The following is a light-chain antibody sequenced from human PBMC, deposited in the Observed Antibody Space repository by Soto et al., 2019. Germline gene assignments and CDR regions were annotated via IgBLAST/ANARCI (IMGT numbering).Light chain of an antibody. CDR3: QQYDNWPPIT. V-gene: IGKV3D-15*01. CDR2: GAS. CDR1: QSVDIN. Sequence: EIVLTQSPATLSVSPGDRVTLSCRASQSVDINLAWYQQKPGQAPRLLIYGASNRATGIPARFSGSGSGTEFTLTISSLQSEDIAVYYCQQYDNWPPITFGQGTRLEIK. J-gene: IGKJ5*01.